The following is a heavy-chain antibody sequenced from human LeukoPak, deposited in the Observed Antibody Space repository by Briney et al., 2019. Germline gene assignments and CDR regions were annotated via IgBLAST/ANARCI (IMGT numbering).Heavy chain of an antibody. CDR3: AKDRRKYSSSSGDY. Sequence: TGGSLRLSCAASGITIRSSGMSWVRQAPGKGLEWVSGISASDGNTYYADSVKGRFTISRDNSKNTLYLQMNSLRAEDTAVYYCAKDRRKYSSSSGDYWGQGTLVTVSS. CDR2: ISASDGNT. V-gene: IGHV3-23*01. J-gene: IGHJ4*02. D-gene: IGHD6-6*01. CDR1: GITIRSSG.